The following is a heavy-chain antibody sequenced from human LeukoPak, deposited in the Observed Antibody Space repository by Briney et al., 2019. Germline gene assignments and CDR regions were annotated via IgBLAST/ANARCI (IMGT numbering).Heavy chain of an antibody. D-gene: IGHD3-22*01. CDR1: GFTFSSYA. CDR3: ARMYYYDSSGYYGPVDY. Sequence: GGSLRLSCAASGFTFSSYAMGWVRQAPGKGLEWVSAISGSGGSTYYADSVKGRFTISRDNSKNTLYLQMNSLRAEDTAVYYCARMYYYDSSGYYGPVDYWGQGTLVTVSS. CDR2: ISGSGGST. J-gene: IGHJ4*02. V-gene: IGHV3-23*01.